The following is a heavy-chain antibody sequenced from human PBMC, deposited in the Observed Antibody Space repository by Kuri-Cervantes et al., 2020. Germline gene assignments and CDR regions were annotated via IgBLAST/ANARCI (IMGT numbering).Heavy chain of an antibody. CDR3: ARVRGSSWYQDDAFDI. Sequence: GESLKISCAASGFTFSSYSMNWVRQAPGKGLEWVSSISSSSSYIYYADSVEGRFTISRDNAKNSLYLQMNSLRAEDTGVYYCARVRGSSWYQDDAFDIWGQRTMVTVSS. CDR2: ISSSSSYI. J-gene: IGHJ3*02. D-gene: IGHD6-13*01. V-gene: IGHV3-21*01. CDR1: GFTFSSYS.